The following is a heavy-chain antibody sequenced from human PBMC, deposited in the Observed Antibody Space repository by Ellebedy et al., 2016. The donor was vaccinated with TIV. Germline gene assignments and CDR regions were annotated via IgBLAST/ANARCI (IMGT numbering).Heavy chain of an antibody. CDR2: IRGDSEK. V-gene: IGHV3-7*01. D-gene: IGHD4-17*01. CDR1: GFSFRSDW. J-gene: IGHJ5*02. Sequence: PGGSLRLSCAVSGFSFRSDWMSWVRQVPGKGLEWVANIRGDSEKYYVDSVKGRFTISRDNSENSLYLQMDNLKVDDTAVYFCARRGSYGDSAVHINNWFDRWGQGTLVTVSS. CDR3: ARRGSYGDSAVHINNWFDR.